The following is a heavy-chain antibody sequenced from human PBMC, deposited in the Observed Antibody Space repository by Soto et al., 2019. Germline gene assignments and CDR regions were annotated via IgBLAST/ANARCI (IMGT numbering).Heavy chain of an antibody. CDR3: ARGGTGVYHYYGMDV. CDR1: GGTFSSYA. V-gene: IGHV1-69*01. CDR2: IIPIFGTT. J-gene: IGHJ6*02. D-gene: IGHD1-26*01. Sequence: QVQLVQSGAEVKKPGSSVKVSCKASGGTFSSYAISWVRQAPGQGLEWMGGIIPIFGTTHYAQKFQGRVTITADESTSTAYMGLSSLTSEDTAVYYCARGGTGVYHYYGMDVWGQGTTVTVSS.